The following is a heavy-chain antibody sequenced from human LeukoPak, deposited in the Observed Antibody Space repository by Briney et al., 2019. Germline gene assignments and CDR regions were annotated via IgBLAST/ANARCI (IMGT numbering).Heavy chain of an antibody. CDR1: GSSFTGYY. D-gene: IGHD6-19*01. CDR2: RNHRGSS. Sequence: LGTLSLTCSVHGSSFTGYYWSWIRQPPGKGLEWIGERNHRGSSYFNPSFESRVTISLDMSRKQFSLNLTSVTAADTAFYYCARGSGSYSGAADYWGQGTLVTVSS. J-gene: IGHJ4*02. V-gene: IGHV4-34*01. CDR3: ARGSGSYSGAADY.